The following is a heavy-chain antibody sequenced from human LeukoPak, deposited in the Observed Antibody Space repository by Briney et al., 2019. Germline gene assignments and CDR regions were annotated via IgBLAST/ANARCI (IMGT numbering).Heavy chain of an antibody. CDR1: GYTFTSYG. J-gene: IGHJ5*02. D-gene: IGHD2-2*01. V-gene: IGHV1-18*01. CDR2: ISAYNGNT. Sequence: ASVKVSCKASGYTFTSYGISWVRQAPGQGLEWMGWISAYNGNTNYAQKLQGRVTMTTDTSTSTAYMELRSLRSDDTAVYYCARDGASPARVSDIVVVPAANPWDWFDPWGQGTLVTVSS. CDR3: ARDGASPARVSDIVVVPAANPWDWFDP.